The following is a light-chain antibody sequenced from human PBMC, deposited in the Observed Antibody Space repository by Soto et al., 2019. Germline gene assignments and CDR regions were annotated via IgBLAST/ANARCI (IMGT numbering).Light chain of an antibody. Sequence: EIVMTQSPATLSVSPGERASLSCRASQTISSNLAWYQQKPGQAPRLLIHGASTRATGVPARFSGSGSGTEFTLTVTSLQSADFAVFYCQQYDSWPRTFGQGTKLEIK. J-gene: IGKJ2*01. CDR1: QTISSN. CDR2: GAS. V-gene: IGKV3-15*01. CDR3: QQYDSWPRT.